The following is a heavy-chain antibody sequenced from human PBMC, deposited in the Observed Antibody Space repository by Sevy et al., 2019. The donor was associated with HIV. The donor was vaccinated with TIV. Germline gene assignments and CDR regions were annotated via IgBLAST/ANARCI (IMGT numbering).Heavy chain of an antibody. V-gene: IGHV3-21*01. Sequence: GGSLRLSCAASGFTFSSYSMNWVRQAPGKGLEWVSSISSSSSYIYYADSVKGRFTISRDNAKNSLYLQMNSLRAVDTAVYYCARDAALSNYYDSSGYPNAFDIWGQGTMVTVSS. CDR2: ISSSSSYI. CDR3: ARDAALSNYYDSSGYPNAFDI. J-gene: IGHJ3*02. CDR1: GFTFSSYS. D-gene: IGHD3-22*01.